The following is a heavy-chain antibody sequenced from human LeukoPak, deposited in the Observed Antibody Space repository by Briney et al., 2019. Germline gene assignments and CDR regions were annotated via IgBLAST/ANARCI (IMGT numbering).Heavy chain of an antibody. D-gene: IGHD3-22*01. CDR3: ARAGRSGYADY. V-gene: IGHV4-59*01. J-gene: IGHJ4*02. CDR1: GGSISRYY. Sequence: SETLSLTCTVSGGSISRYYWSWIRQPPGKGLEWIGYIYYSGSTNYNPSLKSRVPISVDTSKNQFSLKLSSVTAADTAVYYCARAGRSGYADYWGQGTLVTVSS. CDR2: IYYSGST.